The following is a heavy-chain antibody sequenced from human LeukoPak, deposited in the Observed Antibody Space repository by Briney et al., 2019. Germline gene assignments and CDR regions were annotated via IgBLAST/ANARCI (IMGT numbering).Heavy chain of an antibody. CDR1: GGSISSGSYY. D-gene: IGHD6-13*01. V-gene: IGHV4-61*02. Sequence: PSETLSLTCTVSGGSISSGSYYWSWIRQPAGKGLEWIGRIYTSGSTNYNPSLKSRVTISVDTSKNQFSLKLSSVTAADTAVYYCARVPVKGAAAGASDYWGQGTLVTVSS. CDR3: ARVPVKGAAAGASDY. CDR2: IYTSGST. J-gene: IGHJ4*02.